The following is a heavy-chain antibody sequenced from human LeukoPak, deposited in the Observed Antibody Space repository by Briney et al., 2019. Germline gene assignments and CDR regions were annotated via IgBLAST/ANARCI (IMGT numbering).Heavy chain of an antibody. J-gene: IGHJ4*02. CDR1: GFSFNNVW. D-gene: IGHD2-2*03. CDR3: TSGGDCRTTSCYSD. V-gene: IGHV3-15*01. Sequence: GGSLRLSXAASGFSFNNVWMSWVRQAPGKGLEWAGRIKSKSDGGTTDYAAPVKGRFTISRDDSKNTLYLQMNSLKTEDTAVYYCTSGGDCRTTSCYSDWGQGTLVTVSS. CDR2: IKSKSDGGTT.